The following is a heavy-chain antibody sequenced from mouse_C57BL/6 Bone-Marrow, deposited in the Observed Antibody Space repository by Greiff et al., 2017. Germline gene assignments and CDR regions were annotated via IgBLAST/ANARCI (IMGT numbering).Heavy chain of an antibody. CDR1: GYSFTGYY. Sequence: VQLQQSGPELVKPGASVKISCKASGYSFTGYYMNWVKQSPEKSLEWIGEINPSTGGTTYNQKFKAKATLTVDKSSSTAYMQLKSLTSEDSAVYYCAKTAQAPPFAYWGQGTLVTVSA. J-gene: IGHJ3*01. V-gene: IGHV1-42*01. D-gene: IGHD3-2*02. CDR3: AKTAQAPPFAY. CDR2: INPSTGGT.